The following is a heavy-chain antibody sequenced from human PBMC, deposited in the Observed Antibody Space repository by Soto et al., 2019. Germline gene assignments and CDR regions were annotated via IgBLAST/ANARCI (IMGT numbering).Heavy chain of an antibody. CDR2: FDPEDGET. CDR1: GYTLTELS. V-gene: IGHV1-24*01. CDR3: ATVSAVAARPSGHYYYGMDV. Sequence: ASVKVSCKVSGYTLTELSMHWVRQAPGKGLEWMGGFDPEDGETIYAQKFQGRVTMTEDTPTDTAYMELSSLRSEDTAVYYCATVSAVAARPSGHYYYGMDVWGQGTTVTVS. J-gene: IGHJ6*02. D-gene: IGHD6-6*01.